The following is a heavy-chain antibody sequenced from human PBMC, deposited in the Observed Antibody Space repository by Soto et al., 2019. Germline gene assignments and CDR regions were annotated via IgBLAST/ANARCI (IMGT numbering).Heavy chain of an antibody. CDR1: GGSISSGGYS. V-gene: IGHV4-30-2*01. D-gene: IGHD6-13*01. Sequence: SETLSLTCAVPGGSISSGGYSCNWIRQPPGKGLEWIGYIYHSGSTYYNPSLKSRVTISVDRSKNQFSLKLSSVTAADTAVYYCAREAAAGYYYYYGMDVWGQGTTVT. CDR3: AREAAAGYYYYYGMDV. CDR2: IYHSGST. J-gene: IGHJ6*02.